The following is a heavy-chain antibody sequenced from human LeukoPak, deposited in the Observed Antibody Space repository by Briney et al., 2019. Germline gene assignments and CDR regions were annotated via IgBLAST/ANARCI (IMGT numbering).Heavy chain of an antibody. V-gene: IGHV1-8*03. D-gene: IGHD2-21*01. Sequence: GASVKVSCQASGYSFDTYDINWVRQAPGQGLEWMGWMDPNTGHTGYGEKFQGRVTITGNTSLGTTYMELTSLTSEDTAIYYCSRIARGNWFDPWGQGTLVTVSS. J-gene: IGHJ5*02. CDR3: SRIARGNWFDP. CDR2: MDPNTGHT. CDR1: GYSFDTYD.